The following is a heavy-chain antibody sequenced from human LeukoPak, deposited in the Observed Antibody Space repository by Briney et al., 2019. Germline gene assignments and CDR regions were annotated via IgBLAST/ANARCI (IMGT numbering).Heavy chain of an antibody. J-gene: IGHJ6*03. CDR1: GGSISSYY. D-gene: IGHD3-10*01. V-gene: IGHV4-4*07. Sequence: SETLSLTCTVSGGSISSYYWSWIRQPAGKGLEWIGRIYTSGSTNYNPSLKSRVTMSVDTSKNQFSLKLSSVTAADTAVYYCARDRSEVTMVRGVIASYYYYYYMDVRGKGTTVTVSS. CDR3: ARDRSEVTMVRGVIASYYYYYYMDV. CDR2: IYTSGST.